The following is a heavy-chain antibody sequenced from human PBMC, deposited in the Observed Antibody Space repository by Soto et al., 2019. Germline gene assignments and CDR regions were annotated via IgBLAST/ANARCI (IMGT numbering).Heavy chain of an antibody. CDR1: GDSVSSDSAA. J-gene: IGHJ4*02. CDR3: ASGWALRD. V-gene: IGHV6-1*01. Sequence: PSQTLSLPCAISGDSVSSDSAAWNWFRQSPSRGLEWLGWTYYRSEWNNDYAVSVKGRITFIADTSRNQFSLQLNSVTPEDTAVYYCASGWALRDWGPGTLGTVSS. CDR2: TYYRSEWNN. D-gene: IGHD1-26*01.